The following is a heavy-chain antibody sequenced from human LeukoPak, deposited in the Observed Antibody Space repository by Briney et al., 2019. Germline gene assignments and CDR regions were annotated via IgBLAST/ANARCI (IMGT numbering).Heavy chain of an antibody. J-gene: IGHJ4*02. CDR1: GGSISSYY. CDR2: IYYSGST. Sequence: SETLSLTCTVSGGSISSYYWSWIRQPPGKGLEWIGYIYYSGSTNYNPSLKSRVTISVDTSKNQFSLKLSSVTAADTAVYYCARDVGGSCDSSGYPYWGQGTLVTVSS. V-gene: IGHV4-59*01. D-gene: IGHD3-22*01. CDR3: ARDVGGSCDSSGYPY.